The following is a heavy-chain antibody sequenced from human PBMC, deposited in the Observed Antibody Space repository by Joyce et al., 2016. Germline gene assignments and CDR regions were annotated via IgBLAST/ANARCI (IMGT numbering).Heavy chain of an antibody. CDR3: ARAGYYHTSGYYYPNFDY. D-gene: IGHD3-22*01. CDR2: TYYRSKWHN. Sequence: QVQLQQSGPGLVKPSQTLSLTCSISGDSVSSNSAAWNWIRKSPSRGLEWLGRTYYRSKWHNDYAVSVKSRITINPDTPKNQFSLQLDSVTPEDAAVYYCARAGYYHTSGYYYPNFDYWGPGTLVTVSS. CDR1: GDSVSSNSAA. V-gene: IGHV6-1*01. J-gene: IGHJ4*02.